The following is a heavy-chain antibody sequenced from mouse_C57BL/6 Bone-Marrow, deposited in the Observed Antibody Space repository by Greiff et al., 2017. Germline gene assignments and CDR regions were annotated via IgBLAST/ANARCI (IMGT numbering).Heavy chain of an antibody. D-gene: IGHD2-10*02. Sequence: VQLQQSGAELARPGASVKLSCKASGYTFTSYGISWVKQRTGQGLEWIGEIYPRSGNTYYNAKFKGKATLTADKSSSTAYMELRSLTSEDSAVYFCARREYGNFDYAMDYWGQGTSVTVSS. V-gene: IGHV1-81*01. CDR1: GYTFTSYG. CDR3: ARREYGNFDYAMDY. J-gene: IGHJ4*01. CDR2: IYPRSGNT.